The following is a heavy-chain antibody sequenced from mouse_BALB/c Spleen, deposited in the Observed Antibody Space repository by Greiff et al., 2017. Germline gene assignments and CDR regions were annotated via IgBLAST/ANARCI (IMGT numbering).Heavy chain of an antibody. V-gene: IGHV5-6-5*01. CDR2: ISSGGST. D-gene: IGHD1-1*01. CDR1: GFTFSSYA. CDR3: ARGLYYGSSYGGYFDY. J-gene: IGHJ2*01. Sequence: EVKLVESGGGLVKPGGSLKLSCAASGFTFSSYAMSWVRQTPEKRLERVASISSGGSTYYPDSVKGRFTISRDNARNILYLQMSSLRSEDTAMYYCARGLYYGSSYGGYFDYWGQGTTLTVSS.